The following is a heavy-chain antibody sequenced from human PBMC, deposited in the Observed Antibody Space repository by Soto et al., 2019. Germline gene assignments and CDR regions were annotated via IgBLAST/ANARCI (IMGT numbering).Heavy chain of an antibody. CDR2: IIPIFGTA. CDR1: GGTFSSCA. D-gene: IGHD2-21*02. CDR3: ARIVGGNSDYYYYGMDV. J-gene: IGHJ6*02. V-gene: IGHV1-69*01. Sequence: QVQLVQSGAEVKKPGSSVKVSCKASGGTFSSCAISWVRQAPGQGLEWMGGIIPIFGTANYAQKFQGRVTITADESTSTAYMELSSLRSEDTAVYYCARIVGGNSDYYYYGMDVWGQGTTVTVSS.